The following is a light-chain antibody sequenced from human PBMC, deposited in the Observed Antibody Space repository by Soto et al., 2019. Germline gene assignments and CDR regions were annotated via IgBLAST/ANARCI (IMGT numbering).Light chain of an antibody. CDR2: EVI. CDR3: SSFTNTENSYV. Sequence: QSALTQPPSASGSPGQSVTISCTGTSSDVGRYNYVSWYQQLPGRAPKLILYEVIKRPSGVPDRFSGSKSGNTASLTVSGLQAEDEGDYYCSSFTNTENSYVFGSGTKLTVL. CDR1: SSDVGRYNY. J-gene: IGLJ1*01. V-gene: IGLV2-8*01.